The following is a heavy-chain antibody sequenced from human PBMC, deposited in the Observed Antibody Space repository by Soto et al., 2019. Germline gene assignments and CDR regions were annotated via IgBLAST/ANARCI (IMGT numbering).Heavy chain of an antibody. Sequence: GGSLRLSCAASGFTFDDYAMHWVRQAPGKGLEWVSGISWNSGSIGYADSVKGRFTISRDNAKNSLYLQMNSLRAEGTALYYCAKGNYYDSSGYYTLGIPFDYWGQGTLVTVSS. CDR2: ISWNSGSI. CDR1: GFTFDDYA. CDR3: AKGNYYDSSGYYTLGIPFDY. D-gene: IGHD3-22*01. V-gene: IGHV3-9*01. J-gene: IGHJ4*02.